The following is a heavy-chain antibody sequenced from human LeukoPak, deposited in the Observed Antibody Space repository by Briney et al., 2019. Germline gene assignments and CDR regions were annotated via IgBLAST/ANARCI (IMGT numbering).Heavy chain of an antibody. CDR1: GFTFSSYE. J-gene: IGHJ1*01. CDR3: ASGGAVDDLFQH. CDR2: ISRSGSTI. D-gene: IGHD3-16*01. Sequence: LSGGSLRLSCAASGFTFSSYEMNWVRQAPGKGLEWVSYISRSGSTIYYADSVKGRFTISRDNAKNSLYLQMNSLRAEDTALYYCASGGAVDDLFQHWGQGTLVTVSS. V-gene: IGHV3-48*03.